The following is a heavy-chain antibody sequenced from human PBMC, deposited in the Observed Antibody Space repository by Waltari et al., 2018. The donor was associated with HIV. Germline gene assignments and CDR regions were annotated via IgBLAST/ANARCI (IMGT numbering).Heavy chain of an antibody. V-gene: IGHV1-8*01. Sequence: QVHLVQSAAAVSRPGASVKISCKTSGYTFNNYVINWVRQAPGQGLEWMAWMHPKSGDTGYTRALQDIADRFMRSRDSSTNTAYLERIRLRSEDTAVYCCARGRHIGGYYVGTYWFDPWGEGTLVSVSS. CDR3: ARGRHIGGYYVGTYWFDP. J-gene: IGHJ5*02. D-gene: IGHD1-26*01. CDR2: MHPKSGDT. CDR1: GYTFNNYV.